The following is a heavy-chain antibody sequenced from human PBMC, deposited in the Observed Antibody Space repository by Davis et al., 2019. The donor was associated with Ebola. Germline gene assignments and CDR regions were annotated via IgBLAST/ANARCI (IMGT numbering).Heavy chain of an antibody. D-gene: IGHD4-17*01. CDR1: GFTFSDYY. CDR2: ISSSSSYT. J-gene: IGHJ5*02. Sequence: GESLKISCAASGFTFSDYYMSWIRQAPGKGLEWVSYISSSSSYTNYADSVKGRFTISRDNAKNSLYLQMNSLRAEDTAVYYCARDPTTVTTNWFDPWGQGTLVTVSS. CDR3: ARDPTTVTTNWFDP. V-gene: IGHV3-11*06.